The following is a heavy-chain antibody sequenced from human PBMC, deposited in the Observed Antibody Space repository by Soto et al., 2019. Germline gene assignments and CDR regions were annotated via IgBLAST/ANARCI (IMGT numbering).Heavy chain of an antibody. CDR1: GGSISSSNW. D-gene: IGHD5-18*01. CDR3: ARDPTSYGPLPFDY. CDR2: IYHSGST. J-gene: IGHJ4*02. Sequence: PSETLSLTCAVSGGSISSSNWWSWVRQPPGKGLEWIGEIYHSGSTNYNPSLKSRVTISVDKSKNTLYLQMNSLRAEDTAVYYCARDPTSYGPLPFDYWGQGTLVTVSS. V-gene: IGHV4-4*02.